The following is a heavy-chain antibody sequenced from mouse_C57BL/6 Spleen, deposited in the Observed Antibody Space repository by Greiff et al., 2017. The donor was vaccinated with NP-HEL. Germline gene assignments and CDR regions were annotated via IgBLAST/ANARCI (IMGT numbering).Heavy chain of an antibody. CDR3: ARSGYYGSSHH. D-gene: IGHD1-1*01. Sequence: QVQLQQPGAELVRPGTSVKLSCKASGYTFTSYWMHWVKQRPGQGLEWIGVIDPSDSYTNYNQKFKGKATLTVDTSSSTAYMQLSSLTSEDSAVYYCARSGYYGSSHHWGQGTTLTVSS. V-gene: IGHV1-59*01. CDR2: IDPSDSYT. CDR1: GYTFTSYW. J-gene: IGHJ2*01.